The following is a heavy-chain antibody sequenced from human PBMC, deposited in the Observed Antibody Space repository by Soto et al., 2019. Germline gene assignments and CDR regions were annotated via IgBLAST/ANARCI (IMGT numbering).Heavy chain of an antibody. CDR1: GITLSSYW. CDR3: TVRGGDTTPFDS. V-gene: IGHV3-74*01. J-gene: IGHJ4*02. CDR2: IHNDGSST. Sequence: EVQLVESGGGLVQPGGSLRLSSAASGITLSSYWMYWVRQAPGKGLGWVPRIHNDGSSTSYADSVKGRVTIARDNTENTVQLEMNGGRAEVTAGDYCTVRGGDTTPFDSWGQGTLFTVSS. D-gene: IGHD4-17*01.